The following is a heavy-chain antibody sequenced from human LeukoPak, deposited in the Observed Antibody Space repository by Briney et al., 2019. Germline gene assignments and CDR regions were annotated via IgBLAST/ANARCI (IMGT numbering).Heavy chain of an antibody. CDR2: ISGSGGST. CDR3: AKRARYCSSTSCYIEKGHPFDY. Sequence: TGGSLRLSCAASGFTFSSYAMSLVRQAPGKGLEWVSAISGSGGSTYYSDSVKGRFTISRDNSKNTLYLQMNSLRAEDTAVYYCAKRARYCSSTSCYIEKGHPFDYWGQGTLVTVSS. D-gene: IGHD2-2*02. J-gene: IGHJ4*02. CDR1: GFTFSSYA. V-gene: IGHV3-23*01.